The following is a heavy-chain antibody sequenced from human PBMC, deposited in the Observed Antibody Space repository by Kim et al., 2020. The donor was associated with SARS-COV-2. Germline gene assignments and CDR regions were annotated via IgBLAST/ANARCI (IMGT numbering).Heavy chain of an antibody. Sequence: GGSLRLSCAASGFTFSSYWMSWVRQAPGKGLEWVANIKQDGSEKYYVDSVKGRFTISRDNAKNSLYLQMNSLRAEDTAVYYCARDMRPHSGYDGYFDYWGQGTRVTVSS. CDR2: IKQDGSEK. J-gene: IGHJ4*02. CDR1: GFTFSSYW. V-gene: IGHV3-7*03. D-gene: IGHD5-12*01. CDR3: ARDMRPHSGYDGYFDY.